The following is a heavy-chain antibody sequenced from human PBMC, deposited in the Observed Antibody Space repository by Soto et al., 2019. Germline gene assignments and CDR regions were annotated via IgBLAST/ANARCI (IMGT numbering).Heavy chain of an antibody. Sequence: GASVKVSCKASGYTFTSYGVSWVRQAPGQGLEWMGWISGYNGNTNYVQKLQGRVTMTTDTSTSTAYMELKSLRSDYTAVYYCARGRGSGWFVYWGQGTQVTVS. CDR1: GYTFTSYG. V-gene: IGHV1-18*01. CDR3: ARGRGSGWFVY. J-gene: IGHJ4*02. CDR2: ISGYNGNT. D-gene: IGHD6-19*01.